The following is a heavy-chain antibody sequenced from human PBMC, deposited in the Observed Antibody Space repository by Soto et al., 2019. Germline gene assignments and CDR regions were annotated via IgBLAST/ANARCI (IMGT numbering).Heavy chain of an antibody. Sequence: SETLSLTCAVYGGPFSGYYWSWIRQPPGKGLEWIGEINHSGSTNYNPSLKSRVTISVDTSKNQFSLKLSSVTAADTAVYYCARAAFGFWSGYWFDYWGQGTLVTVSS. D-gene: IGHD3-3*01. CDR2: INHSGST. V-gene: IGHV4-34*01. CDR3: ARAAFGFWSGYWFDY. CDR1: GGPFSGYY. J-gene: IGHJ4*02.